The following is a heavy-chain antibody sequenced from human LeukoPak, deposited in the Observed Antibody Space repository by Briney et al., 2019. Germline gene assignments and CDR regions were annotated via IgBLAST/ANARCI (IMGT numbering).Heavy chain of an antibody. CDR1: GGSISSYY. Sequence: SETLSLTCTVSGGSISSYYWSWIRQPAGKGLEWIGRIYTSGSTNYNPSLKSRVTMSVDTSKNQFSLKLSSVTAADTAVYYCARDRSLSPPDWFDPWGQGTLVTVS. CDR3: ARDRSLSPPDWFDP. D-gene: IGHD2-2*01. J-gene: IGHJ5*02. CDR2: IYTSGST. V-gene: IGHV4-4*07.